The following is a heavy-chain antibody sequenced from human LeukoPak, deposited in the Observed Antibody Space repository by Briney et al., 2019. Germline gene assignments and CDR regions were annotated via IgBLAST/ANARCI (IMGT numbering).Heavy chain of an antibody. D-gene: IGHD3-10*01. Sequence: GGSLRLSCAASGFTFSSYEMNWVRQASGKGLEGVSYISSSSSTIYYADSVKGRFTISRDNAKNSLYLQMNSLSAEDTAVYYCARALLWFGREDDCWGQGTLVTVSS. V-gene: IGHV3-48*03. J-gene: IGHJ4*02. CDR1: GFTFSSYE. CDR3: ARALLWFGREDDC. CDR2: ISSSSSTI.